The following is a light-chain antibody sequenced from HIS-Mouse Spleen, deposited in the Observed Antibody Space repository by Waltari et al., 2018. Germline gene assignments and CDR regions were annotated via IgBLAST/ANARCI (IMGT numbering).Light chain of an antibody. Sequence: QSALTQPASVSGSPGPSITISCTGTSSDVGGYNYVSWYQQHPGKAPKRMIYEVSNRPSGVSNRFSGSKSGNTASLTISGLQAEDEADYYCSSYTSSSTYVFGTGTKVTVL. CDR1: SSDVGGYNY. CDR2: EVS. CDR3: SSYTSSSTYV. V-gene: IGLV2-14*01. J-gene: IGLJ1*01.